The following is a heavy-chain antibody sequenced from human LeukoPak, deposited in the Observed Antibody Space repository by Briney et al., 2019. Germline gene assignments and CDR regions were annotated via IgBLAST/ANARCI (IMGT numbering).Heavy chain of an antibody. J-gene: IGHJ4*02. V-gene: IGHV4-39*01. CDR2: LYYSGNT. CDR1: GGSISSSSYY. D-gene: IGHD3-22*01. Sequence: SETLSLTCTVSGGSISSSSYYWGWIRQPPGKGLEWIGSLYYSGNTFYNPSLKSRVTISVDTSKNRFSLKLSSVTAADTAVYYCARGYDSSGYPFDYWGQGTLVTVSS. CDR3: ARGYDSSGYPFDY.